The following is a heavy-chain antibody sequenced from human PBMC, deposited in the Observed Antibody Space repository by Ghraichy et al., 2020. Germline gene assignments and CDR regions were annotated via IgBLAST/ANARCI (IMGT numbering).Heavy chain of an antibody. Sequence: GSLRLSCTVSGASISSSSLSFAWIRQPPGKGLEWIGTIYDSGSTDCNPSLKSRVTISVDTSKNLFSLELTSVTAADTAVYYCARQGKVNWFDPWGQGTLGTVSS. CDR1: GASISSSSLS. CDR3: ARQGKVNWFDP. V-gene: IGHV4-39*01. J-gene: IGHJ5*02. CDR2: IYDSGST.